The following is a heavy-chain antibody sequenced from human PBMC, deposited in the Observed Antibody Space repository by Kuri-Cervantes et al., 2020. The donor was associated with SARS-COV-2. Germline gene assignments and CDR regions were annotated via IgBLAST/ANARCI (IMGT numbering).Heavy chain of an antibody. V-gene: IGHV3-30-3*01. CDR2: ISYDGGEI. CDR1: GFTFRNYA. J-gene: IGHJ4*02. D-gene: IGHD4-17*01. CDR3: ARDQGDYGDYSAFDY. Sequence: GESLKISCAASGFTFRNYAMHWVRQAPGKGLEWVAVISYDGGEIHYADSVKGRFTISRDNSKNVLYLQMHSLRAEDTAVYYCARDQGDYGDYSAFDYWGQGTLVTVSS.